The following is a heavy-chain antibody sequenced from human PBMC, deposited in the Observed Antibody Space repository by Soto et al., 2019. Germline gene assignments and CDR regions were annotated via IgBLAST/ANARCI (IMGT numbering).Heavy chain of an antibody. CDR2: IYYSGST. V-gene: IGHV4-59*01. Sequence: QVQLQESGPGLVKPSETLSLTCTVSGGSISSYYWSWIRQPPGKGLEWIGYIYYSGSTNYNPSLKSRVTISVDTSKNQFSLKLSAVTAADTAVYYCARGVAITRLGYYYGMDVWGQGTTVTVSS. D-gene: IGHD3-10*01. CDR1: GGSISSYY. J-gene: IGHJ6*02. CDR3: ARGVAITRLGYYYGMDV.